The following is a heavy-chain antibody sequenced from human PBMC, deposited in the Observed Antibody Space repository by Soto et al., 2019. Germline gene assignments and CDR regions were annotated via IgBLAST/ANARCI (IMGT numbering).Heavy chain of an antibody. V-gene: IGHV3-74*01. J-gene: IGHJ4*02. D-gene: IGHD4-17*01. CDR2: INTAGTTT. CDR1: GFSFSTYW. CDR3: GRGGGDYGDYLDY. Sequence: ELQLVESGGGLVQPGGSLRLSCVASGFSFSTYWMHWVRQAPGKGLVWVSRINTAGTTTPYADSVTGRFTISRDNAKNTLYLQMNSLGGEETAVYYWGRGGGDYGDYLDYWGQGALVTVSS.